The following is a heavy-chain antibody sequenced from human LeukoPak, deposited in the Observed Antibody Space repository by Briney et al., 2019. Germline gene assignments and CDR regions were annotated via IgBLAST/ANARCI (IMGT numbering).Heavy chain of an antibody. CDR3: ARDPNGNYVGAFDFQP. CDR2: MTSGGRDI. CDR1: GFTFATYA. V-gene: IGHV3-23*01. Sequence: GGSLRLACAASGFTFATYAMTWVRQAPGKGLEWVSSMTSGGRDIYYADSVKGRFTISRDNYKNTLYLQMNSLRAEDTAVYYCARDPNGNYVGAFDFQPWGQGTLVIVSS. D-gene: IGHD4-17*01. J-gene: IGHJ1*01.